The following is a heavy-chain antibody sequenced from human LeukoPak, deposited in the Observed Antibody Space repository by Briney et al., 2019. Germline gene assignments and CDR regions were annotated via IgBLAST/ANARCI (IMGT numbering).Heavy chain of an antibody. D-gene: IGHD6-6*01. Sequence: GGSLRLSCAASGFTFSSYAMSWVRQAPGKGLEWVSAISGSGGSTYYADSVKGRFIISRDNSKNTLYLQMNSLRADDTAVYYCARDHQVSYFDYWGQGTLVTVSS. CDR3: ARDHQVSYFDY. V-gene: IGHV3-23*01. J-gene: IGHJ4*02. CDR2: ISGSGGST. CDR1: GFTFSSYA.